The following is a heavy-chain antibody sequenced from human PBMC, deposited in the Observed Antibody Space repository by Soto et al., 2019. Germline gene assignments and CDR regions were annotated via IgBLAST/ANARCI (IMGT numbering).Heavy chain of an antibody. D-gene: IGHD2-8*01. V-gene: IGHV3-23*01. Sequence: GGSLRLSCAASGFTFSSYAMSWVRQAPGKGLEWVSAISGSGGSTYYADSVKGRFTISRDNSKNTLYLQMNSLRAEDTAVYYCAKDQEDIVLMVYAYFDYWGQGTPVTVSS. J-gene: IGHJ4*02. CDR1: GFTFSSYA. CDR3: AKDQEDIVLMVYAYFDY. CDR2: ISGSGGST.